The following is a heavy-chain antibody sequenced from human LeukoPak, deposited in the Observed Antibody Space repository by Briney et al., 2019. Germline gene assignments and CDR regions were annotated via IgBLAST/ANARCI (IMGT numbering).Heavy chain of an antibody. D-gene: IGHD6-13*01. CDR3: ARELSLWQQLVEALYFDY. V-gene: IGHV4-31*03. CDR1: GGSISSGGYY. J-gene: IGHJ4*02. CDR2: IYYSGST. Sequence: PSETLSLTCTVSGGSISSGGYYWCWIRQHPGKGLEWIGYIYYSGSTYYNPSLKSRVTISVDTSKNQFSLKLSSVTAADTAVYYCARELSLWQQLVEALYFDYWGQGTLVTVSS.